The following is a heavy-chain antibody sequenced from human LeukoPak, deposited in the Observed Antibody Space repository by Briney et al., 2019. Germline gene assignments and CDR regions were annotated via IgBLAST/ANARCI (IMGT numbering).Heavy chain of an antibody. CDR1: GSTFSSYT. CDR3: ARDSGYCSSTSCSFYGMDV. CDR2: ITSSSSYI. J-gene: IGHJ6*02. V-gene: IGHV3-21*01. D-gene: IGHD2-2*01. Sequence: GGSLRLSCAAPGSTFSSYTINWVRQAPGKGLEWVSSITSSSSYIYYADSVKGRFAISRDNAKNSLYLQMNSLRAEDTAVYYCARDSGYCSSTSCSFYGMDVWGQGTTVTVSS.